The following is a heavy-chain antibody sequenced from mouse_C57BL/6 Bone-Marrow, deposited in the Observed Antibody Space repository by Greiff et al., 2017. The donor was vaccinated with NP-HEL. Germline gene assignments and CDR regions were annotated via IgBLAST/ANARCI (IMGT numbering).Heavy chain of an antibody. CDR2: IYPGSGNT. V-gene: IGHV1-76*01. D-gene: IGHD1-1*01. J-gene: IGHJ1*03. CDR3: ARGDATVEGGYFDV. CDR1: GYTFTDYY. Sequence: VQLQQSGAELVRPGASVKLSCKASGYTFTDYYINWVKQRPGQGLEWIARIYPGSGNTYYNEKFKGKATLTAEKSSSTAYMQLSSLTSEDSAVYFCARGDATVEGGYFDVWGTGTTVTVSS.